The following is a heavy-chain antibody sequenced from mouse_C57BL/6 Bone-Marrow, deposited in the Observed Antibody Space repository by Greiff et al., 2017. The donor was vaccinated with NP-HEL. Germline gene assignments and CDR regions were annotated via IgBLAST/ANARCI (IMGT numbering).Heavy chain of an antibody. V-gene: IGHV1-69*01. D-gene: IGHD1-1*01. J-gene: IGHJ2*01. CDR1: GYTFTSYW. CDR3: AREDYGSSPYFGY. Sequence: QVQLQQPGAELVMPGASVKLSCKASGYTFTSYWMHWVKQRPGQGLEWIGEIDPSDSYTNYNQKFKGKSTLTVDKSSSTAYMQLSSLTSEDSAVYYCAREDYGSSPYFGYWGQGTTLTVSS. CDR2: IDPSDSYT.